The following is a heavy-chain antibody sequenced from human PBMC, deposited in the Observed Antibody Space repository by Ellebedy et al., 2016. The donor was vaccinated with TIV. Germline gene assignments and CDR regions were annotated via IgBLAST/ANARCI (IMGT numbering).Heavy chain of an antibody. CDR3: ARDTSRNYDILTGYYTPYYCGMDV. D-gene: IGHD3-9*01. Sequence: GESLKISXAASGFTFSNYSMNWVRQAPGKGLEWVSSISSSSSYIYYADSVKGRFIISRDNAKNSLYLQMNSLRAEDTAGYYCARDTSRNYDILTGYYTPYYCGMDVWGQGTTVTVSS. CDR2: ISSSSSYI. CDR1: GFTFSNYS. J-gene: IGHJ6*02. V-gene: IGHV3-21*01.